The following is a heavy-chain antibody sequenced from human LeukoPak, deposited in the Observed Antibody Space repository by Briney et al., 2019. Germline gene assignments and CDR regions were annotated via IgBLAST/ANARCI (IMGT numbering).Heavy chain of an antibody. J-gene: IGHJ6*02. CDR3: ARLYDFWSGYPYYYYYGMDV. D-gene: IGHD3-3*01. CDR2: MNPNSGNT. Sequence: ASVKVSCKASGYTFTSYGINWVRQATGQGLEWMRWMNPNSGNTGYAQKFQGRVTMTRNTSISTAYMELSSLRSEDTAVYYCARLYDFWSGYPYYYYYGMDVWGQGTTVTVSS. V-gene: IGHV1-8*01. CDR1: GYTFTSYG.